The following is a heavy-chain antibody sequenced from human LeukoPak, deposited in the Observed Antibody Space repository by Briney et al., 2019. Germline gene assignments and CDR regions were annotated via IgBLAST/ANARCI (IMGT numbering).Heavy chain of an antibody. J-gene: IGHJ6*02. V-gene: IGHV3-74*01. D-gene: IGHD5-18*01. CDR3: AGVNSYGNYNYYYDMDV. Sequence: PGGSLRLSCAASGFTISSSWMHWVRQTPGKGPVWVSRISSDGSSTNYADSVKGRFNISRDNAKNTLYLQMNSLRAEDTAVYYCAGVNSYGNYNYYYDMDVWGQGTTVTVSS. CDR1: GFTISSSW. CDR2: ISSDGSST.